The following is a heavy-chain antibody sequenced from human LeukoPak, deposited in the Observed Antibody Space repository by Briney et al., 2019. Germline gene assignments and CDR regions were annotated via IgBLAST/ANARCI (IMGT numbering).Heavy chain of an antibody. Sequence: GGSLRLSCAASGFTFSSHGTHWVRQAPGKGLEWVAVIWYDGSNKYYADSVKGRFTISRDNSKNTLYLQMNSLRAEDTAVYYCASISGSYPDAFDIWGQGTMVTVSS. D-gene: IGHD1-26*01. J-gene: IGHJ3*02. CDR2: IWYDGSNK. CDR3: ASISGSYPDAFDI. CDR1: GFTFSSHG. V-gene: IGHV3-33*01.